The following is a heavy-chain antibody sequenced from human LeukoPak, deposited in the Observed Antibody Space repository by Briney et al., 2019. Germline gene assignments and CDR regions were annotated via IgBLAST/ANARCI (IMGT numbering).Heavy chain of an antibody. CDR2: INHSGCT. Sequence: SETLSLTCAVYGGSFSGYYWSWIRQPPGKGLEWIGEINHSGCTNYNPSLKSRVTISVDTSKNQFSLKLSSVTAADTAVYYCARDGIGSSTPFDYWGQGTLVTVSS. CDR1: GGSFSGYY. D-gene: IGHD6-6*01. V-gene: IGHV4-34*01. CDR3: ARDGIGSSTPFDY. J-gene: IGHJ4*02.